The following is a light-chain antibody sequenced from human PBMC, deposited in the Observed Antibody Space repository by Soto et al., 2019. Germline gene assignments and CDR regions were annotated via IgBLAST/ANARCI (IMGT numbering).Light chain of an antibody. Sequence: DIQMTQSPPTLSASVGDRVTITCRASQSISGWLAWYQQKPGRAPKLLIYDASSLQSGVPSRFSGSGSGTEFTLTISSLQADDFAVYYCQRYNNYPWAFGPGTKLES. J-gene: IGKJ2*01. CDR1: QSISGW. V-gene: IGKV1-5*01. CDR3: QRYNNYPWA. CDR2: DAS.